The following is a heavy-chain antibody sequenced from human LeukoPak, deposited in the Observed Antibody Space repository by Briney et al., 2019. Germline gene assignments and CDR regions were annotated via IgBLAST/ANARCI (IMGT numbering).Heavy chain of an antibody. V-gene: IGHV3-21*01. D-gene: IGHD3-22*01. CDR1: GFTVSTNY. CDR3: ARVKTYYDSSGYSH. J-gene: IGHJ4*02. Sequence: GGSLRLSCAASGFTVSTNYISWVRQAPGKGLEWVSSISSSSIYIYYADSVKGRFTISRDNAKNSLYLQMNSLRAEDTAVYYCARVKTYYDSSGYSHWGQGTLVTVSS. CDR2: ISSSSIYI.